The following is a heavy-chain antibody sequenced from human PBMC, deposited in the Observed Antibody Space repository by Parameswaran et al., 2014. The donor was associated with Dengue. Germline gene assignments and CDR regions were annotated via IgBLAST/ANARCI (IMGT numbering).Heavy chain of an antibody. CDR3: ARRAALGYYYYMDV. CDR2: IYPGDSDT. V-gene: IGHV5-51*01. Sequence: VRQMPGKGLEWMGIIYPGDSDTRYSPSFQGQVTISADKSISTAYLQWSSLKASDTAMYYCARRAALGYYYYMDVWGKGTTVTVSS. J-gene: IGHJ6*03. D-gene: IGHD3-16*01.